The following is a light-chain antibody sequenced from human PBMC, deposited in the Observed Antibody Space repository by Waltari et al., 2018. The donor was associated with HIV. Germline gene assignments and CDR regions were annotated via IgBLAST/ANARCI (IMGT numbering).Light chain of an antibody. V-gene: IGLV2-14*01. CDR3: SSFATSDTLL. CDR2: GNT. CDR1: SADIGLYNF. J-gene: IGLJ2*01. Sequence: QSALTQPASVSGSPGQSITISCTGTSADIGLYNFVSWYQKHPDKAPQLIIYGNTNRPPGVSYRFSGAKSDNTASLTISGLQAEDEADYYCSSFATSDTLLFGGGTKLTVL.